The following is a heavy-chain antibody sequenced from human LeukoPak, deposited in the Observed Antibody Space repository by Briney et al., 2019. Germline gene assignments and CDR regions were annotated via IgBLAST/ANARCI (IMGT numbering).Heavy chain of an antibody. V-gene: IGHV4-39*01. J-gene: IGHJ4*02. Sequence: PSETLSLTCTVSGGSISSSNYYWGWIRQPPGKGLEWIGTIYYSGSTYYNPSLKSRITISVDTSKNQFSLKMRSVTAADTAVYYCARIRPVWGSYQYNFDYWGQGTLVTVSS. CDR3: ARIRPVWGSYQYNFDY. D-gene: IGHD3-16*02. CDR1: GGSISSSNYY. CDR2: IYYSGST.